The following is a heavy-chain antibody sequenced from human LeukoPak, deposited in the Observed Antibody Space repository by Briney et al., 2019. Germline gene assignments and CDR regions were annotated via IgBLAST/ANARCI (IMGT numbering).Heavy chain of an antibody. D-gene: IGHD4-17*01. CDR2: IYYSGST. J-gene: IGHJ4*02. CDR1: GGSISSYY. V-gene: IGHV4-59*01. Sequence: SETLSLTCTVSGGSISSYYWSWIRQPPGKGLEWIGYIYYSGSTNHNPSLKSRVTISVDTSKNQFSLKLSSVTAADTAVYYCARGRIYGDYWGQGTLVTVSS. CDR3: ARGRIYGDY.